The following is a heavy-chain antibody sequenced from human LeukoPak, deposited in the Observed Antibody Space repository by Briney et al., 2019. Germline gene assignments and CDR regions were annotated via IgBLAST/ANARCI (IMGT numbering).Heavy chain of an antibody. CDR2: ISSSSSYI. CDR3: ASRSGSHFLM. V-gene: IGHV3-21*01. J-gene: IGHJ4*02. D-gene: IGHD1-26*01. CDR1: GFSFSSYS. Sequence: PGGSLRLSCAASGFSFSSYSMNWVRQAPGKGLEWVSSISSSSSYIYYADSVKGRFTISRDNAKNSLYLQMNRLRAEDTAVYYCASRSGSHFLMWGQGTLVTVSS.